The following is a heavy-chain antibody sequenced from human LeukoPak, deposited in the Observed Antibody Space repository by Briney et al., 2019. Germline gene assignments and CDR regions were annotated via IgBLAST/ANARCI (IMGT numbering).Heavy chain of an antibody. CDR2: MNPNSGNT. V-gene: IGHV1-8*02. CDR1: GYTFTGYY. Sequence: ASVKVSCKASGYTFTGYYMHWVRQATGQGLEWMGWMNPNSGNTGYAQKFQGRVPMTRNTSISTAYMELSSLRSEDTAVYYCARAGAGPSYDILDWGQGTLVTVSS. D-gene: IGHD3-9*01. CDR3: ARAGAGPSYDILD. J-gene: IGHJ4*02.